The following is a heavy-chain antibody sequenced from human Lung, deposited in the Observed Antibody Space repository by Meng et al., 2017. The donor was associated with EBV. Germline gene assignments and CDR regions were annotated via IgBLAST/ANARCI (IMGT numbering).Heavy chain of an antibody. Sequence: QVQLVESGGGLVAPGGSLILSCAASGFTFGDYYMSWIRQAPGSGLEWISYVSTTGNTIYYADSVKDRFTISRDHASDSLYLQMDDLRAEDTAVYYCARCDYSLGLAFDFWGQGSMVTVAA. D-gene: IGHD4-11*01. V-gene: IGHV3-11*01. J-gene: IGHJ4*02. CDR2: VSTTGNTI. CDR1: GFTFGDYY. CDR3: ARCDYSLGLAFDF.